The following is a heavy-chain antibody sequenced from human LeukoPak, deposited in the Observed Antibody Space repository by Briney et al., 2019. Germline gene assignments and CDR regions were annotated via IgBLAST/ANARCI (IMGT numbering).Heavy chain of an antibody. D-gene: IGHD4-23*01. CDR1: GFTFRNYG. J-gene: IGHJ3*01. V-gene: IGHV3-33*01. CDR2: IWYDGSNK. Sequence: GRSLRLSCAASGFTFRNYGMHWVRQAPGKGLEWVAFIWYDGSNKYYADSVKGRFTISRDISKNTLYLQMNSLRAEDTAVYYCARATYGGNFLDEVFDAWGQGTMVTVSS. CDR3: ARATYGGNFLDEVFDA.